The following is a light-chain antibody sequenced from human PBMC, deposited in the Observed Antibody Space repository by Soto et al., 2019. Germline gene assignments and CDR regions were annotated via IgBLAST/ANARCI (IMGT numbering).Light chain of an antibody. Sequence: EIVSTPPRSTRSLSTGPIATLSRRASQSVSSSYLAWYQQKPGQAPRLLIYGASSRATDIPGRFGGHGSGTDFILSINRLEPEDSAVYYCQQYGGSPWTFDQGTEVDIK. J-gene: IGKJ1*01. CDR2: GAS. V-gene: IGKV3-20*01. CDR1: QSVSSSY. CDR3: QQYGGSPWT.